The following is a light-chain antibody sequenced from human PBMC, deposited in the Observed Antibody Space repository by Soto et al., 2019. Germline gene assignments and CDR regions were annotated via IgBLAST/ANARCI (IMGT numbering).Light chain of an antibody. V-gene: IGLV3-1*01. J-gene: IGLJ2*01. CDR1: KLGNKY. Sequence: SYELTQPPSVSVSPGQTASITCSGDKLGNKYSSWYQQKPGQSPVLVIYQDTRRPSGIPERFSGSNSGHTATLTISGTQAMDEADYYCQAWDSTTGVFGGGTKLTVL. CDR3: QAWDSTTGV. CDR2: QDT.